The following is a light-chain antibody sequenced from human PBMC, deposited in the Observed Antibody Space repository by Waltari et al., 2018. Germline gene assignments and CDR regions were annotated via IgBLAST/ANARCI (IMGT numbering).Light chain of an antibody. CDR1: QRVTRA. J-gene: IGKJ1*01. V-gene: IGKV3-20*01. Sequence: EILLTQSPGTLSLSQGERATLSCRASQRVTRALAWYQQKPGLAPRLLIYGVSNRSTGIPDRFSGSGSGTDFSLTISRLEPEDFAVYYCQHYVRLPATFGQGTKVEIK. CDR3: QHYVRLPAT. CDR2: GVS.